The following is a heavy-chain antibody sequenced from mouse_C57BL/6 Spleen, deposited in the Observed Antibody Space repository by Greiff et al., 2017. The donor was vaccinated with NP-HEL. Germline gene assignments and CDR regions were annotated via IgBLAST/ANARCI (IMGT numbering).Heavy chain of an antibody. CDR3: ARDYYERGFDY. J-gene: IGHJ2*01. V-gene: IGHV3-6*01. Sequence: EVQLVESGPGLVKPSQSLSLTCSVTGYSITSGYYWNWIRQFPGNKLEWMGYISYDGSNNYNPSLKNRISITRDTSKNQFFLKLNSVTTEDTATYYCARDYYERGFDYWGQGTTLTVSS. CDR2: ISYDGSN. CDR1: GYSITSGYY. D-gene: IGHD2-4*01.